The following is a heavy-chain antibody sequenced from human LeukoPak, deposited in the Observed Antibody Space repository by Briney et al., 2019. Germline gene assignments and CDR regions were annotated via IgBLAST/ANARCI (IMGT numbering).Heavy chain of an antibody. J-gene: IGHJ6*02. D-gene: IGHD3-3*01. Sequence: SETLSLTCTVSGGSISSYYWSWIRQPAGKGLEWIGRIYTSGSTNYNPSLKSRVTMSVDTSKSQFSLKLSSVTAADTAVYYCARDTGITIFGVATSLAEVYYYGMDVWGQGTTVTVSS. V-gene: IGHV4-4*07. CDR2: IYTSGST. CDR1: GGSISSYY. CDR3: ARDTGITIFGVATSLAEVYYYGMDV.